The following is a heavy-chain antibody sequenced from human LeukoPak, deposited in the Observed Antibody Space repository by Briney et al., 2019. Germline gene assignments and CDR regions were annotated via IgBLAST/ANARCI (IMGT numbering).Heavy chain of an antibody. CDR3: ASGGWRLWPYNLDY. CDR1: GFTFSSYW. CDR2: IKQDGSEK. Sequence: GGSLRLSCAASGFTFSSYWMSWVRQAPGKGLEWVANIKQDGSEKYYVDSVKGRFTISRDNAKCSLFLQMNSLRAEDTAVYYCASGGWRLWPYNLDYWGQGTLVTVSS. J-gene: IGHJ4*02. V-gene: IGHV3-7*01. D-gene: IGHD5-18*01.